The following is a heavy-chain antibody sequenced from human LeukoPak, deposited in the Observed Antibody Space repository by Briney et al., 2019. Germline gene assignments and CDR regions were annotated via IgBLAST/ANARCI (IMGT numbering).Heavy chain of an antibody. D-gene: IGHD3-22*01. CDR3: ASLYYYDSSGYLGVFDY. Sequence: ASVKVSCKASGYTFTGYYMHWVRQAPGQGLEWMGWINPNSGGTNYAQKFQGRVTMTRDTSIRTAYMELSRLRSDDTAVYYCASLYYYDSSGYLGVFDYWGQGTLVTVSS. CDR2: INPNSGGT. J-gene: IGHJ4*02. V-gene: IGHV1-2*02. CDR1: GYTFTGYY.